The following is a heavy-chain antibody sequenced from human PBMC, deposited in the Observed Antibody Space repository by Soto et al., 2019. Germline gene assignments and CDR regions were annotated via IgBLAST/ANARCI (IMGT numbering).Heavy chain of an antibody. CDR2: IKQDGSEK. D-gene: IGHD1-7*01. CDR3: ARDQYWNYLSYYYYYMDV. CDR1: GFTLSSYW. Sequence: EVQLVESGGGLVQPGGPLRLSCAASGFTLSSYWMTWVRQAPGKGLEWVANIKQDGSEKYYVDSVKGRFTISRDNAKNSLYLQMNSLRAEDTAVYYCARDQYWNYLSYYYYYMDVWGKGTTVTVSS. V-gene: IGHV3-7*01. J-gene: IGHJ6*03.